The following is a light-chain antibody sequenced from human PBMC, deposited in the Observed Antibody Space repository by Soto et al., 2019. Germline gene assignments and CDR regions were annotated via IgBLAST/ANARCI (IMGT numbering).Light chain of an antibody. V-gene: IGKV1-39*01. CDR1: QDIGAY. J-gene: IGKJ1*01. CDR2: AAS. CDR3: QHRYSTRT. Sequence: DIQMTQSPSSLSASIGDRVTISCRASQDIGAYVNWYQHKQGKAPRVLMYAASNLKSGVPPRFSGSGVGRDFTLTIRDLQPEYFATYYCQHRYSTRTFGQGTKVERK.